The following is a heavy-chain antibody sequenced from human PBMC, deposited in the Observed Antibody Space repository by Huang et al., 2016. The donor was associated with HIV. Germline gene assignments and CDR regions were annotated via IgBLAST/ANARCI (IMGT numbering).Heavy chain of an antibody. CDR1: GVMFSTFG. Sequence: QVHLEESGGGVVQPGRPLRLSCTASGVMFSTFGIDWVRQAAGKRLEWVAGISNDGSRKYYVDSVKGRFTISRDNSKNIVYLQMNSLRPEDTAVYYCAKPSGDYEFFDFWGQGTVVTVSS. V-gene: IGHV3-30*18. CDR2: ISNDGSRK. CDR3: AKPSGDYEFFDF. D-gene: IGHD4-17*01. J-gene: IGHJ4*02.